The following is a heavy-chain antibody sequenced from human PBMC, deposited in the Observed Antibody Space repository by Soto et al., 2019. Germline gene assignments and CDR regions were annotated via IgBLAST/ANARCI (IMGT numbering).Heavy chain of an antibody. J-gene: IGHJ4*02. V-gene: IGHV3-74*01. CDR2: INGDGSSR. CDR3: VKGEYYYDSSGYYPFDY. D-gene: IGHD3-22*01. Sequence: GGSLRLSCAASGFTFSSYWMHWVRQAPGKGLVWVSRINGDGSSRSYADSVKGRFTISRDNSKNTQYLQMSSLRADDTAVYYCVKGEYYYDSSGYYPFDYWGQGTLVTVSS. CDR1: GFTFSSYW.